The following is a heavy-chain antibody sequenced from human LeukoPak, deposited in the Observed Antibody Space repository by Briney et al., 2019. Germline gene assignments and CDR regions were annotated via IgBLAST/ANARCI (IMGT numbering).Heavy chain of an antibody. CDR1: GFTFSSYG. CDR3: AKAGYGDYVLRFDY. V-gene: IGHV3-30*18. Sequence: GGSLRLSCAASGFTFSSYGMHWVRQAPGKGLEWVAVISYDGSNKYYADSVKGRLTISRDNSKNTLYLQMNSLRAEDTAVYYCAKAGYGDYVLRFDYWGQGTLVTVSS. D-gene: IGHD4-17*01. CDR2: ISYDGSNK. J-gene: IGHJ4*02.